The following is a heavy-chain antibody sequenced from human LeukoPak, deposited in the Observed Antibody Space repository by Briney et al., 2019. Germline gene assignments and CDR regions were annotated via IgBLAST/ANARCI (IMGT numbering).Heavy chain of an antibody. Sequence: GGSLRLSCTASGFTFSSYAMSWVRQAPGQGLEWVSVISDSGDYTSYADSVRGRFTISRDNSRNTLYLQMISLRPEDTAVYYCAKDTSIGKYCTNGVCSPFDYWGQGTLVTVSS. J-gene: IGHJ4*02. CDR2: ISDSGDYT. V-gene: IGHV3-23*01. CDR3: AKDTSIGKYCTNGVCSPFDY. CDR1: GFTFSSYA. D-gene: IGHD2-8*01.